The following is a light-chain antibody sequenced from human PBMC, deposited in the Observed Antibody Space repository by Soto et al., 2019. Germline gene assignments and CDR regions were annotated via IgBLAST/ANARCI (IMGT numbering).Light chain of an antibody. CDR3: QQYENLPT. CDR2: GTS. CDR1: QTIGSTY. Sequence: EIVLTQSPGTLSLSPGETATLSCRASQTIGSTYLAWYQQKPGQAPRLLIFGTSSRATGLPDRFGGGGSGTYFTLTISRLEPEDIATYYCQQYENLPTFGQGTRLEI. V-gene: IGKV3-20*01. J-gene: IGKJ5*01.